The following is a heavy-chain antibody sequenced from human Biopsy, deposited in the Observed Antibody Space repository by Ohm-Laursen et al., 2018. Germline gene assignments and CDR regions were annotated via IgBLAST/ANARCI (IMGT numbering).Heavy chain of an antibody. V-gene: IGHV1-2*02. J-gene: IGHJ5*02. CDR3: ARAVRYRLLSDP. CDR2: INPNSGGT. CDR1: GYTFTGHY. D-gene: IGHD2/OR15-2a*01. Sequence: GASVKVSCKASGYTFTGHYTHWARQAPGQGLEWMGWINPNSGGTNYAQKFQGRVTMTSDSSISTAYLEVSSLTFEDTAVYYCARAVRYRLLSDPWGQGTLVTVSS.